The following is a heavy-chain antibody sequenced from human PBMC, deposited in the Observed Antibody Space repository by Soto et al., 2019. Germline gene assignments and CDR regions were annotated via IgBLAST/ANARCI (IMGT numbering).Heavy chain of an antibody. D-gene: IGHD4-17*01. J-gene: IGHJ6*03. Sequence: EVQLLESGGGLVQPGGSLRLSCAASGFTFSSYAMSWVRQAPGKGLEWVAAISGSGGSTYYADSVKGRFTISRDNSKNTLYLQMNSLRAEDTAVYYCVKVAVTTKYYYYYYRDVWGKGTTVTVSS. CDR1: GFTFSSYA. CDR3: VKVAVTTKYYYYYYRDV. CDR2: ISGSGGST. V-gene: IGHV3-23*01.